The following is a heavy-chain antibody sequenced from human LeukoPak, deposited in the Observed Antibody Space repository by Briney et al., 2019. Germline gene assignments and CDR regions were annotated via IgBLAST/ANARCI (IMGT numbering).Heavy chain of an antibody. D-gene: IGHD3-10*01. CDR2: MNPNNGKT. CDR3: ARGMVRGVNRYYYYYGMDV. Sequence: ASVKVSSTASGYTFTRYDIKWVPHATGQGLEWMGWMNPNNGKTGYAQKFQGRVTMTRTTSISTAYMELSSLISEDTAVYYCARGMVRGVNRYYYYYGMDVWGQGTTVTVSS. V-gene: IGHV1-8*01. CDR1: GYTFTRYD. J-gene: IGHJ6*02.